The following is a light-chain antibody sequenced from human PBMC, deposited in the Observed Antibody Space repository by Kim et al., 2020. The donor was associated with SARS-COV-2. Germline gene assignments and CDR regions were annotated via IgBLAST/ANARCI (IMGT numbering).Light chain of an antibody. J-gene: IGLJ2*01. V-gene: IGLV3-19*01. CDR3: KSRDRNDKVV. CDR2: GKN. Sequence: SSELTQDPAVSVALGQTVRITCQGDSLRSYYATWYQQKPGQAPIVVIYGKNNRPSGIPDRFSGSSSGNTASLTITGTQAVGEADYYCKSRDRNDKVVFGG. CDR1: SLRSYY.